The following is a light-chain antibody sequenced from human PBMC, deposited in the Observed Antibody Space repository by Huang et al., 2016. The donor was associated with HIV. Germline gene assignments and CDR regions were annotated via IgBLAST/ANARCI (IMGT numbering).Light chain of an antibody. J-gene: IGKJ2*02. V-gene: IGKV2-29*02. CDR2: DVS. CDR1: QSLLHSDGKTD. Sequence: IVMTQTPLSLSVTPGQPATISCKSNQSLLHSDGKTDSYWYLQRQGQSPQLLIYDVSSRFSGVPDRFRGSGSGTDFTLKISRVEAGDVGIYYCMQSTHLRTFGQGTKLEIK. CDR3: MQSTHLRT.